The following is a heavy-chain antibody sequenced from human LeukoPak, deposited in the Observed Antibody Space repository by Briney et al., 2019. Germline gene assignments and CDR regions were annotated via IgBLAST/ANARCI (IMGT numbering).Heavy chain of an antibody. CDR1: GYTFTSYG. Sequence: GASVKVSCKASGYTFTSYGSSWVRQAPGQGLEWMGWISADNGNTNYEQKFQGRVTMTTDTSTSTAYMELRSLRSDDTAVYYCARHRYCSSTSCYAFDIWGQGTMVTVSS. CDR2: ISADNGNT. J-gene: IGHJ3*02. CDR3: ARHRYCSSTSCYAFDI. V-gene: IGHV1-18*01. D-gene: IGHD2-2*01.